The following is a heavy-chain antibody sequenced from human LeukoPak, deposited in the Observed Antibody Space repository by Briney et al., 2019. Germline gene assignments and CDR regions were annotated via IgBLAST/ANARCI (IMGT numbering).Heavy chain of an antibody. CDR1: GFTFSSYA. CDR3: AKDYSWNYVVHY. CDR2: ISGSGGST. J-gene: IGHJ4*02. V-gene: IGHV3-23*01. Sequence: GASLRLSCAASGFTFSSYAMSWVRQAPGKGLEWVSAISGSGGSTYYADSVKDRFTISRDNSKNTLYLQMNSLRAEDTAVYYCAKDYSWNYVVHYWGQGTLVTVSS. D-gene: IGHD1-7*01.